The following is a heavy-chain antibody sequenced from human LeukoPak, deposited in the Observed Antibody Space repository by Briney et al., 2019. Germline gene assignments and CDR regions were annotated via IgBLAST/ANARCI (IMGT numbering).Heavy chain of an antibody. J-gene: IGHJ4*02. D-gene: IGHD4-11*01. Sequence: ASVKVSCKASGYTFTSYDINWVRQATGQGLEWMGWMNPNSGNTGYAQKFQGRVTITRNTSISTAYVELSSLRSEDTAVYYCARGGDYSNYGDYWGQGTLVTVSS. CDR1: GYTFTSYD. CDR3: ARGGDYSNYGDY. CDR2: MNPNSGNT. V-gene: IGHV1-8*03.